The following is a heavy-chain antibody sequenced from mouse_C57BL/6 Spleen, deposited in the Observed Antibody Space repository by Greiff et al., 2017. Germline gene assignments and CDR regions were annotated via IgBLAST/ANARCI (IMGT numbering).Heavy chain of an antibody. D-gene: IGHD2-4*01. CDR1: GYAFTNYL. J-gene: IGHJ4*01. Sequence: QVQLQQSGAELVRPGTSVKVSCKASGYAFTNYLIEWVKQRPGQGLEWIGVINPGSGGTNYNEKFKGKATLTADKSSSTAYMQLSSLTSEDSAVYFCARSGDYDVGYYYAMDYWGQGTSVTVSS. V-gene: IGHV1-54*01. CDR3: ARSGDYDVGYYYAMDY. CDR2: INPGSGGT.